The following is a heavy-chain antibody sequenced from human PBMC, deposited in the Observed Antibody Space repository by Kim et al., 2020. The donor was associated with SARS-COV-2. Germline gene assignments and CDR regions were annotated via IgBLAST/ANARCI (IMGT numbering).Heavy chain of an antibody. CDR1: GGSISSSSYY. D-gene: IGHD2-2*02. CDR2: IYYSGST. V-gene: IGHV4-39*01. CDR3: ARHPGGTYIVVVPAAIPNWFDP. J-gene: IGHJ5*02. Sequence: SETLSLTCTVSGGSISSSSYYWGWIRQPPGKGLEWIGSIYYSGSTYYNPSLKSRVTISVDTSKNQFSLKLSSVTAADTAVYYCARHPGGTYIVVVPAAIPNWFDPWGQGTLVTVSS.